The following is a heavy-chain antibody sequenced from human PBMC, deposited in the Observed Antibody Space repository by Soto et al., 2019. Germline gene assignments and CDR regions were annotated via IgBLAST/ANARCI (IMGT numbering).Heavy chain of an antibody. D-gene: IGHD1-1*01. CDR3: AKPGGTPTTNFDF. CDR2: ISGNGENT. V-gene: IGHV3-23*01. J-gene: IGHJ4*02. CDR1: GFMFEHYA. Sequence: EVQLLESGGDLVQPGGSLRLTCRTSGFMFEHYAMSWVRQAPGKGLEWVSTISGNGENTHYAGSVRGRFTISRDNSKTTVYLQMNSLGVADTAVYYCAKPGGTPTTNFDFWGLGTLVTVAS.